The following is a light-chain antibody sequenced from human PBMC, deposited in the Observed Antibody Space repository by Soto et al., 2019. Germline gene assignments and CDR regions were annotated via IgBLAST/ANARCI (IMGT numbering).Light chain of an antibody. CDR2: DVN. CDR1: SSDVGSYNR. J-gene: IGLJ1*01. CDR3: SSYTISSTYV. Sequence: QSVLTQPPSVSGSPGQSVAISCTGTSSDVGSYNRVSWYQQPPGTAPKLMIYDVNNRPSGVPDRFSGSKSGNTASLTISGLQAEDEADNYCSSYTISSTYVFGTGTKVTVL. V-gene: IGLV2-18*02.